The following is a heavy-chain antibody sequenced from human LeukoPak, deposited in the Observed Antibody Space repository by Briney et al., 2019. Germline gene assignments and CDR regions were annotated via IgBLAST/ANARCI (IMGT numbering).Heavy chain of an antibody. CDR2: ISAYNGNT. D-gene: IGHD1-1*01. J-gene: IGHJ6*03. CDR1: GYTFTSYG. Sequence: GASVTVSCKASGYTFTSYGISWVRQAPGQGLEWMGWISAYNGNTNYAQKLQGRVTMTTDTSTSTAYMELRSLRSDDTAVYYCARGSSFGTDEAYYYYYMDVWGKGTTVTVSS. V-gene: IGHV1-18*01. CDR3: ARGSSFGTDEAYYYYYMDV.